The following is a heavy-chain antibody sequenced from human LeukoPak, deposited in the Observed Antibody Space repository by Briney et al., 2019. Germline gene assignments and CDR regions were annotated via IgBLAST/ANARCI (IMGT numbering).Heavy chain of an antibody. CDR1: GFTFSAYW. CDR3: ARGLRSSSWSLSTDAFDI. Sequence: GGSLRLSCAASGFTFSAYWMSWVRQAPGKGLEWVANIKQDGSEKYYVDSVKGRFTISRDNAKNSLYLQMNSLRAEDTAVYYCARGLRSSSWSLSTDAFDIWGQGTMVTVSS. J-gene: IGHJ3*02. CDR2: IKQDGSEK. V-gene: IGHV3-7*04. D-gene: IGHD6-13*01.